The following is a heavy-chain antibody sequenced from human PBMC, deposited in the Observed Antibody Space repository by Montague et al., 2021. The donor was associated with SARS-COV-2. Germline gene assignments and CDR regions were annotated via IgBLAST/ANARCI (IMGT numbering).Heavy chain of an antibody. CDR2: IYYSGST. D-gene: IGHD5-24*01. Sequence: SETLSLTCTVSGGSISSYYWSWIRQHPGTGLEWIGYIYYSGSTXXXHSXXXPVPISVDTSKNQFSLKLSSVTAADTAVYYCARGDVEMATIKSGGPFYHFYNSGQGTLLAVS. CDR3: ARGDVEMATIKSGGPFYHFYN. CDR1: GGSISSYY. V-gene: IGHV4-59*13. J-gene: IGHJ4*02.